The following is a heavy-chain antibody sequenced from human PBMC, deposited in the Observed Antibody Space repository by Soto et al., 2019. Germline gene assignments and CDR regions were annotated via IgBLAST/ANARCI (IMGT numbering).Heavy chain of an antibody. CDR1: GYTFTSYD. D-gene: IGHD3-9*01. CDR2: MNPNSGNT. CDR3: ARGLGTANDRLRYFDWVRYYYYMDV. V-gene: IGHV1-8*01. Sequence: ASVKVSCKASGYTFTSYDINWVRQATGQGLEWMGWMNPNSGNTGYAQKFQGRVTMTRNTSISTAYMELSSLRSEDTAVYYCARGLGTANDRLRYFDWVRYYYYMDVWGKGTTVTVSS. J-gene: IGHJ6*03.